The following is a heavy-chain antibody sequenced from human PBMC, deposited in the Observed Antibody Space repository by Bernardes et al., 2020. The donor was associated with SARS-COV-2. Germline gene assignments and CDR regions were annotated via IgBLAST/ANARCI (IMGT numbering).Heavy chain of an antibody. V-gene: IGHV3-7*01. J-gene: IGHJ4*02. CDR3: ARDSDYYGSGSYFWPPYFDY. CDR2: IKQDGSEK. D-gene: IGHD3-10*01. Sequence: GGSLRLSCAASGFTFSSYWMSWVRQAPGKGLEWVANIKQDGSEKYYVDSVKGRFTISRDNAKNSLYLQMNSLRAEDTAVYYCARDSDYYGSGSYFWPPYFDYWGQGTLVTVSS. CDR1: GFTFSSYW.